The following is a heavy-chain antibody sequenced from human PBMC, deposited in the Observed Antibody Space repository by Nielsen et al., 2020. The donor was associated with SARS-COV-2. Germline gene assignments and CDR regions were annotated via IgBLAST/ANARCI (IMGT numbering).Heavy chain of an antibody. D-gene: IGHD5-18*01. Sequence: GESLKISCKGSGYSFTSYWIGWVRQMPGKGLEWMGIIYPGDSDTRYSPSFQGHVTISADKSISTAYLQWSSLKASDTAMYYCARHPGGYSYGFGPDIDYWGQGTLVTVSS. CDR3: ARHPGGYSYGFGPDIDY. V-gene: IGHV5-51*01. J-gene: IGHJ4*02. CDR1: GYSFTSYW. CDR2: IYPGDSDT.